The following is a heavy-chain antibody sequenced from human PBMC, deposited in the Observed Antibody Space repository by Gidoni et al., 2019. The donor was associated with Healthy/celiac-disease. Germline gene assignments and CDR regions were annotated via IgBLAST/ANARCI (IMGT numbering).Heavy chain of an antibody. CDR3: ARDAGSGGSSRMDY. V-gene: IGHV3-30-3*01. D-gene: IGHD2-15*01. CDR1: GFTSSSYA. CDR2: ISYDGSNK. J-gene: IGHJ4*02. Sequence: QVQLLESGGGVVQPGRSLRLPCVASGFTSSSYAMHWVRQAPGKGRELVAVISYDGSNKYYAYSVKGRFTISRDNSKNTLYLQMNSLRAEDTAVYYCARDAGSGGSSRMDYWGQGTLVTVSS.